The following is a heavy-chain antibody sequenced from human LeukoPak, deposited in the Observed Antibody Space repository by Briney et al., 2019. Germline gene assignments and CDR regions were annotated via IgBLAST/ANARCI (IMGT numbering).Heavy chain of an antibody. CDR1: GFTFSSYA. CDR3: AREGDSYYYGMDV. Sequence: GGSLRLSCAASGFTFSSYAMHWVRQAPGKGLEGVADISYDGSNKYYADSVKGRFTISRDNAKNTLYLQMNSLRAEDTAVYYCAREGDSYYYGMDVWGQGTTVTVSS. CDR2: ISYDGSNK. J-gene: IGHJ6*02. D-gene: IGHD2-21*02. V-gene: IGHV3-30*04.